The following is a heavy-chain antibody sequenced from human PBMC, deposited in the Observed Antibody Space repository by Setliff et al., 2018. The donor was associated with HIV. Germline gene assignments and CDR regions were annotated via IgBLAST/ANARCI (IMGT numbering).Heavy chain of an antibody. CDR1: GGSISSPSYH. V-gene: IGHV4-39*07. J-gene: IGHJ4*02. CDR2: IYHSGNT. CDR3: ARGWEWGAPLDY. D-gene: IGHD1-26*01. Sequence: PSETLSLTCTVSGGSISSPSYHWGWVRQPPGKGLEWTGSIYHSGNTYYNPSLKSRLTISVDTSKNQFSLKVSSVTAADTAVYYCARGWEWGAPLDYWGQGTLVTVSS.